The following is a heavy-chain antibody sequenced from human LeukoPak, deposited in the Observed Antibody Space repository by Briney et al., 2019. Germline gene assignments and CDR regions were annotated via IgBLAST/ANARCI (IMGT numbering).Heavy chain of an antibody. D-gene: IGHD3-10*01. V-gene: IGHV3-23*01. J-gene: IGHJ4*02. CDR2: ISGSGGST. CDR1: GFTSSSYA. CDR3: AKGPAMVRGVITPFDY. Sequence: GGSLRLSCAASGFTSSSYAMSWVRQAPGKGLEWVSAISGSGGSTYYADSVKGRFTISRDNSKNTLYLQMNSLRAEDTAVYYCAKGPAMVRGVITPFDYWGQGTLVTVSS.